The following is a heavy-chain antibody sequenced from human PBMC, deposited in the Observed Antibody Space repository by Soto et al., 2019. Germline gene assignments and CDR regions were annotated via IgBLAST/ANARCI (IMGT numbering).Heavy chain of an antibody. CDR3: AGGLATLPVYAFDI. J-gene: IGHJ3*02. D-gene: IGHD3-3*02. Sequence: GSARRPGNPTQTPPLTCSSSGHTLSRSGVGVGWSRPSPGRAREWLALNYWSGGEHYRPSLKSRRSIIKDTSKNRVGLNMTDMDPVDTATYYGAGGLATLPVYAFDIWGQGTMVTVAS. V-gene: IGHV2-5*01. CDR2: NYWSGGE. CDR1: GHTLSRSGVG.